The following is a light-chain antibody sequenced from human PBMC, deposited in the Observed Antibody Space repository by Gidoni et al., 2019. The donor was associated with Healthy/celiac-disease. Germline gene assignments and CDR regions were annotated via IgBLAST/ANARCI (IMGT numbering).Light chain of an antibody. V-gene: IGKV3-11*01. CDR1: HNVSSY. CDR3: QQRSNWPIT. CDR2: HAS. J-gene: IGKJ3*01. Sequence: EIVLTQSPATLSLSPGARATRSCRASHNVSSYLACYQQKPGQAPRLLIYHASNRATGIPARFSGSGSGTDFTLTISSLEPEDFAVYYCQQRSNWPITLGPGTKVEIK.